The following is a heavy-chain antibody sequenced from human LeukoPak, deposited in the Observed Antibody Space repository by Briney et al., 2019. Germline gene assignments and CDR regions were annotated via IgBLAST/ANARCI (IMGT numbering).Heavy chain of an antibody. D-gene: IGHD3-22*01. J-gene: IGHJ4*02. CDR2: ISYDGSNK. CDR3: AKDSAITMIVGPSDY. V-gene: IGHV3-30*18. Sequence: GGSLRLSCAASGFTFGSYGMHWVRQAPGKGLEWVAVISYDGSNKYYADSVKGRFTISRDNSKNTLYLQMNSLRAEDTAVYYCAKDSAITMIVGPSDYWGQGTLVTVSS. CDR1: GFTFGSYG.